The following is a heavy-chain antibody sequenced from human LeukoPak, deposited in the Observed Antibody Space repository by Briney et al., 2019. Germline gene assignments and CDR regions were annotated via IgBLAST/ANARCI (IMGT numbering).Heavy chain of an antibody. Sequence: GGSLRLSCAASGFTFSSYAMSWFRQAPGKGLEWVSAISGSGGSTYYADSVKGRFTISRDNSKNTLYLQMNSLRAEDTAVYYCAKGRYGSGRYYFDYWGQGTLVTVSS. CDR2: ISGSGGST. J-gene: IGHJ4*02. D-gene: IGHD3-10*01. CDR3: AKGRYGSGRYYFDY. V-gene: IGHV3-23*01. CDR1: GFTFSSYA.